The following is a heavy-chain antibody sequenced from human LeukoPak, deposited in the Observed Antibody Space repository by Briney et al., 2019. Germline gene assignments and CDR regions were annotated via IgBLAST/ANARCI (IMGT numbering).Heavy chain of an antibody. J-gene: IGHJ4*02. Sequence: GRSLRLTCAASGFTFSSYGMHWVRQAPGKGLEWVAVIWYDGSNKYYADSVKGRFTISRDNSKNTLYLQMNSLRAEDTAVYYCAKEAYIEMATITPDYWGQGTLVTVSS. CDR1: GFTFSSYG. CDR3: AKEAYIEMATITPDY. D-gene: IGHD5-24*01. V-gene: IGHV3-33*06. CDR2: IWYDGSNK.